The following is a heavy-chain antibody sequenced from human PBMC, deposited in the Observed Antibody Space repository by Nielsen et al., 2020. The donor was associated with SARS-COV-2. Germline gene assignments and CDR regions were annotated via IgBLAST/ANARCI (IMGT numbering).Heavy chain of an antibody. CDR3: AREWAAAGARIYYYYGMDV. CDR2: IWYDGSNK. D-gene: IGHD6-13*01. CDR1: GFTFSSYG. J-gene: IGHJ6*02. Sequence: GESLKISCAASGFTFSSYGMHWVRQAPGKGLEWVAVIWYDGSNKYYADSVKGRFTISRDNSKNTLYLQMNSLRAEDTAVYYCAREWAAAGARIYYYYGMDVWGQETTVTVSS. V-gene: IGHV3-33*08.